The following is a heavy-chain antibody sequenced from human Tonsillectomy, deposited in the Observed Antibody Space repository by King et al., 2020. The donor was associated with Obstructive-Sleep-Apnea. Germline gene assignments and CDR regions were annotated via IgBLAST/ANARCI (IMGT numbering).Heavy chain of an antibody. CDR1: GYTFTSYA. Sequence: VQLVQSGAEVKKPGASVKVSCKASGYTFTSYAMHWVRQAPGQRLECMGWINAGNGNTKYSQKFQGRVTITRDTAASTAYMVLSSLRSEDTAVYYCATGSSGWFNWFDPWGQGTLVTVSS. CDR3: ATGSSGWFNWFDP. V-gene: IGHV1-3*01. D-gene: IGHD6-19*01. CDR2: INAGNGNT. J-gene: IGHJ5*02.